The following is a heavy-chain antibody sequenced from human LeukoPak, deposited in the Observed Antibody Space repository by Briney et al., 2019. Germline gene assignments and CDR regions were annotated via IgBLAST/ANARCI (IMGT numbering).Heavy chain of an antibody. Sequence: SETLSLTCTVSGDSISTSTYYWGWIRQPPGKGLEWIGSMHHSGSTYYNPSLKSRVTISVDTSKNQFSLKLSSVTAADTAVYFCARRSPHDLYRYHFDCWGQATLVTVSS. D-gene: IGHD3-16*01. CDR2: MHHSGST. V-gene: IGHV4-39*01. J-gene: IGHJ4*02. CDR1: GDSISTSTYY. CDR3: ARRSPHDLYRYHFDC.